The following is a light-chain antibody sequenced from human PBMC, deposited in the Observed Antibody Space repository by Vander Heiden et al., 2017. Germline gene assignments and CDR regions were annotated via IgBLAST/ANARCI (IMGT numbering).Light chain of an antibody. CDR2: GND. CDR1: SSNNGSNT. J-gene: IGLJ3*02. V-gene: IGLV1-44*01. Sequence: LPQPLSASGTPGLRVAISYSGRSSNNGSNTPSWYQQLPGTATKHLVYGNDQRPSGFSQRFSASESGNSTSLASRGLRTEDEAHYYCGAWDENLNDWVFGGGTKVSVL. CDR3: GAWDENLNDWV.